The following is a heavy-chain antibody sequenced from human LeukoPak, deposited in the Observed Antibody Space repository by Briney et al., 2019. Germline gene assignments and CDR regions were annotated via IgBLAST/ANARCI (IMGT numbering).Heavy chain of an antibody. CDR1: GFTFSSYA. V-gene: IGHV3-30-3*01. J-gene: IGHJ1*01. CDR3: AKESDGGNSAGSGYPPKH. D-gene: IGHD4-23*01. Sequence: PGGSLRLSCAASGFTFSSYAMHWVRQAPGKGLEWVAVISYDGSNKYYADSVKGRFTISRDNSKNTLYLQMNSLRAEDTAVYYCAKESDGGNSAGSGYPPKHWGQGTLVTVSS. CDR2: ISYDGSNK.